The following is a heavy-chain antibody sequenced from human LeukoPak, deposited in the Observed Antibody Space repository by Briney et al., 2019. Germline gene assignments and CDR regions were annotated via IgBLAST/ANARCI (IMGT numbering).Heavy chain of an antibody. CDR2: IIPIFGIA. CDR1: GGTFSSYA. D-gene: IGHD6-13*01. J-gene: IGHJ3*02. Sequence: SVTVSCKASGGTFSSYAISWVRQAPGQGLEWMGRIIPIFGIANYAQKFQGRVTITADKSTSTAYMELSSLRSEDTAVYYCAGGTAGDAFDIWGQGTMVTVSS. V-gene: IGHV1-69*04. CDR3: AGGTAGDAFDI.